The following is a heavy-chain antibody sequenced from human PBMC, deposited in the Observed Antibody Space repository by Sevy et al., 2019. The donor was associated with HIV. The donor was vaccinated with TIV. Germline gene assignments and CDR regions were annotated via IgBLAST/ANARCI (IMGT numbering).Heavy chain of an antibody. J-gene: IGHJ4*02. D-gene: IGHD6-13*01. CDR1: GFTFSHYA. Sequence: GGSLRLSCAASGFTFSHYALHWVRQAPGKGLDWLAFIHFDGGDKYYADSVKGRFTISRDNAKNMLYLQMNSLTTEDTAVYFCAKNTAAVGDWGFHYWGQGTLVTVSS. CDR2: IHFDGGDK. V-gene: IGHV3-30*02. CDR3: AKNTAAVGDWGFHY.